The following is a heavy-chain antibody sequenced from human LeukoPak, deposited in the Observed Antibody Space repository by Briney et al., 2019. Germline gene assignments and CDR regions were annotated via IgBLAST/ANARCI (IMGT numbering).Heavy chain of an antibody. V-gene: IGHV1-18*01. J-gene: IGHJ4*02. Sequence: GASVKVSCKASGYTFTSYGLSWVRQAPGQGLEWMGWISAYNGNTNYAQKLQGRVTMTTDTSTSTAYMELRSLRSDDTAVYYCARDTQALNYDFWSGYYSAGRYEPFDYWGQGTLVTVSS. CDR3: ARDTQALNYDFWSGYYSAGRYEPFDY. CDR2: ISAYNGNT. CDR1: GYTFTSYG. D-gene: IGHD3-3*01.